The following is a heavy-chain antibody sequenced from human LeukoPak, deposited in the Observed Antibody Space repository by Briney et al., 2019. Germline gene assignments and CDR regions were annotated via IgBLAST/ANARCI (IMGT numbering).Heavy chain of an antibody. J-gene: IGHJ5*02. D-gene: IGHD6-13*01. CDR2: INHSGST. CDR3: ARGRLRVSSTKNSSSWYGVSKANNWFDP. Sequence: PSETLSLTCAVYGGSFSGYYWSWIRRPPGKGLEWIGEINHSGSTNYNPSLKSRVTISVDTSKNQFSLKLSSVTAADTAVYYCARGRLRVSSTKNSSSWYGVSKANNWFDPWGQGTLVTVSS. CDR1: GGSFSGYY. V-gene: IGHV4-34*01.